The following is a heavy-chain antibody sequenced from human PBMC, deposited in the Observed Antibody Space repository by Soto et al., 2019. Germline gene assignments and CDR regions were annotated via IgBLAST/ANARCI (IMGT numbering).Heavy chain of an antibody. CDR3: AREGYCSSGSCALYSHEYFGMDV. Sequence: QVQLVQSGAEVKKPGASVKVSCKASGYTFTSYGISWVRQAPGQGLEWMGWISAYNGNTNYAQKLQGRVTMTTDTFTSTAYMELRSLTSDDTAVYYCAREGYCSSGSCALYSHEYFGMDVWGQGTTVTVSS. V-gene: IGHV1-18*01. CDR1: GYTFTSYG. CDR2: ISAYNGNT. J-gene: IGHJ6*02. D-gene: IGHD2-15*01.